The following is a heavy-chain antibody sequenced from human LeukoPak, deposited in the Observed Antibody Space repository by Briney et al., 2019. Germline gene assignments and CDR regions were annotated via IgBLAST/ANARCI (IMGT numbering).Heavy chain of an antibody. J-gene: IGHJ4*02. Sequence: PGGSLRLSCAASGFTFSSYWMHWVRQAPGKGLVWVSRINTDGSSTSYADSVKGRFTISRDNAKNTLYLQMNSLRAEDTAVYYCAKAGSKTMVRGSHLDYWGQGTLVTVSS. CDR2: INTDGSST. V-gene: IGHV3-74*01. CDR1: GFTFSSYW. D-gene: IGHD3-10*01. CDR3: AKAGSKTMVRGSHLDY.